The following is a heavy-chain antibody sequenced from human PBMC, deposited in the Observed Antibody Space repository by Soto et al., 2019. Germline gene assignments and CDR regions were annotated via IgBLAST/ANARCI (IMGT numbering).Heavy chain of an antibody. CDR2: ISGDGLST. CDR3: VRATYFSDSSGYTRCFDY. J-gene: IGHJ4*02. V-gene: IGHV3-23*01. CDR1: GSTFTDFT. Sequence: EVQLLESGGGLVQPGGSLRLSCAGSGSTFTDFTMTWVRQAPGKGLEWVSAISGDGLSTYYAGSVKGRFTISRDNSKTTLYLQMNSLKTEDTAVYYCVRATYFSDSSGYTRCFDYWGQGTLVTVSS. D-gene: IGHD3-22*01.